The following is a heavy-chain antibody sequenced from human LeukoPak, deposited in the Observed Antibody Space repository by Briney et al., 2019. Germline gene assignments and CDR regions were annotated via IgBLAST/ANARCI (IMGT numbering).Heavy chain of an antibody. CDR2: MNPNSGNT. V-gene: IGHV1-8*03. Sequence: ASVEVSCKASGHTFTSYDINWVRQATGQGLEWMGWMNPNSGNTGYAQKFQGRVTITRNTSISTAYMELSSLRSEDTAVYYCARGSYYGSGSYDYWGQGTLVTVSS. D-gene: IGHD3-10*01. CDR1: GHTFTSYD. J-gene: IGHJ4*02. CDR3: ARGSYYGSGSYDY.